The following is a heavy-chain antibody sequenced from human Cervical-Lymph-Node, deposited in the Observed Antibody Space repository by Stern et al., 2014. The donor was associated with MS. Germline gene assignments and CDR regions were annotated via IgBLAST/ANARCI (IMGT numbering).Heavy chain of an antibody. CDR1: GFSLSNARMG. J-gene: IGHJ5*02. CDR3: ARISYYSDSGTWVGWFDP. CDR2: IFLKDEK. V-gene: IGHV2-26*01. D-gene: IGHD3-10*01. Sequence: QVTLKESGPVLVKPTETLTLTCTVSGFSLSNARMGVSWIRQTPGKALEWLAHIFLKDEKSYSTSLKSRLIISKDPSKSQVVLIMTNMDPVDTATYYCARISYYSDSGTWVGWFDPWGQGTLVTVSS.